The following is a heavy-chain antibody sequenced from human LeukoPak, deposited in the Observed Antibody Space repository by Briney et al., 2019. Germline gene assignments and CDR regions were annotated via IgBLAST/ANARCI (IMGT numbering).Heavy chain of an antibody. D-gene: IGHD1-7*01. V-gene: IGHV1-2*02. CDR1: GYTFTGYY. CDR2: INPNSGGT. Sequence: GASVKVSCKASGYTFTGYYMHCVRQAPGQGLEWMGWINPNSGGTNYAQKFQGRVTMTRDTSISTAYMELSRLRSDDTAVYYCAREALDGTTPFDYWGQGTLVTVSS. J-gene: IGHJ4*02. CDR3: AREALDGTTPFDY.